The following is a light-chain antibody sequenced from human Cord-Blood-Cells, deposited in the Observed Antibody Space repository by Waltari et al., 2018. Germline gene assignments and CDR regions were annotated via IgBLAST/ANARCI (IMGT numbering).Light chain of an antibody. CDR1: QGISSY. CDR3: QQLNSYPYT. V-gene: IGKV1-9*01. CDR2: AAS. Sequence: DIQLTQSPSFLSASVGHRVTITCRASQGISSYLAWYQQKPDKAPKLLIYAASTLQSGVPARFSGSGSGTEFTLTISSLQPEDFATYYCQQLNSYPYTFGQGTKLEIK. J-gene: IGKJ2*01.